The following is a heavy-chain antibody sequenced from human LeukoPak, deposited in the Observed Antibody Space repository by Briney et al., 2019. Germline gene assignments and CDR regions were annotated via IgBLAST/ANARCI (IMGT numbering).Heavy chain of an antibody. V-gene: IGHV4-59*01. CDR2: ISYSGNT. CDR3: ARADYGDHGSTFDI. D-gene: IGHD4-17*01. Sequence: PSETLSLTFTVSGASITSYFWTWIRQPPGKGLDWIAYISYSGNTNYNPSLKSRGTISIDTSKNQFSLKLTSATAADTAMYYCARADYGDHGSTFDIWGQGTIVTVSS. J-gene: IGHJ3*02. CDR1: GASITSYF.